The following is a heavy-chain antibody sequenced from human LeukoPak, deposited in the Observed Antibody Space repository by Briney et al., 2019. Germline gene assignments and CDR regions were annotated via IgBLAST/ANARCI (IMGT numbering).Heavy chain of an antibody. CDR1: GFTFSSYV. J-gene: IGHJ4*02. V-gene: IGHV3-13*01. CDR3: ARAGGYYDSSGYYHTYFDY. Sequence: PGGSLRLSCAASGFTFSSYVMHWVRQATGKGLEWVSAIGTAGDTYYPGSVKGRFTISRENAKNSLYLQMNSLRAGDTAVYYCARAGGYYDSSGYYHTYFDYWGQGTLVTVSS. CDR2: IGTAGDT. D-gene: IGHD3-22*01.